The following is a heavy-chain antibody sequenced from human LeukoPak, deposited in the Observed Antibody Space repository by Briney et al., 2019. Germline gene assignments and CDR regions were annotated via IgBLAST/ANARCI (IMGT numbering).Heavy chain of an antibody. CDR1: GYTFTSYY. J-gene: IGHJ3*02. Sequence: GASVKVSFKASGYTFTSYYLHWVRQAPGQGLEWMGIIHPTVGDTTYAQKFQGRVTMTRDMSTGTVYMDLSSLRSEDTAVYYCARYGFSSVWQGGWHAFDIWGQGTTVTVSS. V-gene: IGHV1-46*01. CDR3: ARYGFSSVWQGGWHAFDI. CDR2: IHPTVGDT. D-gene: IGHD6-25*01.